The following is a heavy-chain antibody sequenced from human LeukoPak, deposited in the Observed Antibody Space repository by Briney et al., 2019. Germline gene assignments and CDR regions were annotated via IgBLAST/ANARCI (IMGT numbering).Heavy chain of an antibody. CDR3: ARGSWDDY. D-gene: IGHD1-26*01. V-gene: IGHV1-18*01. Sequence: GASVKVSCKASGYTFTSYAMHWVRQAPGQGPEWMGWISTDTGNTIYEQKFQGRVTMTTDTSTSTAHMELRSLRSDDTAVYYCARGSWDDYWGQGTLVTVSS. CDR1: GYTFTSYA. CDR2: ISTDTGNT. J-gene: IGHJ4*02.